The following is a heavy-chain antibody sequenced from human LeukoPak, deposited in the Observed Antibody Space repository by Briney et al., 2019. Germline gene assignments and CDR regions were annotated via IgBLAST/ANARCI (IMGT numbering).Heavy chain of an antibody. CDR2: FDPEDGET. J-gene: IGHJ4*02. V-gene: IGHV1-24*01. D-gene: IGHD5-18*01. CDR1: GYTLTELS. CDR3: ATDLRYLYSYGSNGIDY. Sequence: GASVKVSCKVSGYTLTELSMHWVRQAPGKGLEWVGGFDPEDGETIYAQKFQGRVTMTEDTSTDTAYMELSSLRSEDTAVYYCATDLRYLYSYGSNGIDYWGQGTLVTVSS.